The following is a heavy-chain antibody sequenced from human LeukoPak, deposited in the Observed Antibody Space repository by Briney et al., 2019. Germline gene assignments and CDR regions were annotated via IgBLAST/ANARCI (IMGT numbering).Heavy chain of an antibody. CDR2: ISGSGGST. D-gene: IGHD6-13*01. CDR1: GFTFSSYA. CDR3: AKNRGISWLIFAD. J-gene: IGHJ4*02. V-gene: IGHV3-23*01. Sequence: PGGSLRLSCAASGFTFSSYAMSWVRQAPGKGPEWVSAISGSGGSTYYADSVKGRFTISRDNSKNTLYLQMNSLRAEDTAVYYCAKNRGISWLIFADWGQGTLVTVSS.